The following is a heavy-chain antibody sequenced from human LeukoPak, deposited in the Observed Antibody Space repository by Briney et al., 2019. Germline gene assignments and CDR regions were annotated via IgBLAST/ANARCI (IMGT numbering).Heavy chain of an antibody. V-gene: IGHV1-2*02. Sequence: GASVKVSCKASGYTFTGYYMHWVRQAPGQGLEWMGWINPNSGGTNYAQKFQGRVTMTRDTSINTAYMELGRLRSDDTAVYYCARSPGLDTAVVNRPWGQGTLITVSS. CDR1: GYTFTGYY. J-gene: IGHJ5*02. CDR2: INPNSGGT. CDR3: ARSPGLDTAVVNRP. D-gene: IGHD5-18*01.